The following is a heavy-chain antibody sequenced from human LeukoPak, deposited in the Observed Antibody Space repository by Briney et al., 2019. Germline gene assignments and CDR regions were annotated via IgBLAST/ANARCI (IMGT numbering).Heavy chain of an antibody. CDR2: IKQDGSEK. CDR1: GFTFSSYW. V-gene: IGHV3-7*01. CDR3: ARDGMVRGVIGGWGRKTYYYYGMDV. J-gene: IGHJ6*02. Sequence: GGSLRLSCAASGFTFSSYWMSWVRQAPGKGLEWVANIKQDGSEKYYVDSVKGRFTISRDNAKNSLYLQMNSLRAEDTAVYYCARDGMVRGVIGGWGRKTYYYYGMDVWGQGTTVTVSS. D-gene: IGHD3-10*01.